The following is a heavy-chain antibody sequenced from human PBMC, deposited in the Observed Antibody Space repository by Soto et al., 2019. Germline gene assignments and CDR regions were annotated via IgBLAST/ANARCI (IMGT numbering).Heavy chain of an antibody. V-gene: IGHV3-15*07. D-gene: IGHD3-22*01. CDR2: IKSKSDGGTT. CDR3: STDSSIIIIVFRLDY. CDR1: GFTFSNAW. Sequence: PGGSLRLSCAASGFTFSNAWINWVRQAPGKGLEWVGRIKSKSDGGTTDYAAPVKGRFAISRDDSKNLVYMQMNSLKTEDTAVYYCSTDSSIIIIVFRLDYWGHVTLVTVSS. J-gene: IGHJ4*01.